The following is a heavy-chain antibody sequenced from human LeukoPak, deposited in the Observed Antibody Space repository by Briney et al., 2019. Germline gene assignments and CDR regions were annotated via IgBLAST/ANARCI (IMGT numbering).Heavy chain of an antibody. D-gene: IGHD6-13*01. CDR3: ARGGSSWYGGHAEYFQY. V-gene: IGHV7-4-1*02. Sequence: ASVTVSCKASGYTFTSYAMNWVRQAPGQGLEWMGWINTNTGNPTYAQGFTGRFVFSLDTSVSTAYLQISSLKAEDTAVYYCARGGSSWYGGHAEYFQYWGQGTLVTVSS. CDR2: INTNTGNP. CDR1: GYTFTSYA. J-gene: IGHJ1*01.